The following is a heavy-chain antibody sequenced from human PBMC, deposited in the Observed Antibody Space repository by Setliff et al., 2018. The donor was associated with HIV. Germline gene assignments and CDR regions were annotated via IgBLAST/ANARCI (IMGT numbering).Heavy chain of an antibody. D-gene: IGHD4-4*01. CDR1: GYKFNIFG. V-gene: IGHV1-69*13. CDR2: IIPVFRTA. CDR3: ARDAFDYTAYYYSYMDV. J-gene: IGHJ6*03. Sequence: ASVKVSCKTSGYKFNIFGVSWVRQAPGQGLEWMGGIIPVFRTANYAQKFQGRVTITADESTSTVYMELSSLRSEDTAVYYCARDAFDYTAYYYSYMDVWGKGTTVTVSS.